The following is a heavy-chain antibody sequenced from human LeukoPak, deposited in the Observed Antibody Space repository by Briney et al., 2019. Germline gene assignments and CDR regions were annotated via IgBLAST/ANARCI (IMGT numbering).Heavy chain of an antibody. CDR2: IYSGGGT. CDR1: GFTVTNNY. Sequence: GGSLRLSCAASGFTVTNNYMSWVRQAPGKGLEWVSVIYSGGGTYYADSVKGRFTISRDNSKNTGYLQMNSLRAEDTDVYYCAITQAYYFYMDVWGKGTTVTVSS. J-gene: IGHJ6*03. CDR3: AITQAYYFYMDV. V-gene: IGHV3-53*01. D-gene: IGHD1-14*01.